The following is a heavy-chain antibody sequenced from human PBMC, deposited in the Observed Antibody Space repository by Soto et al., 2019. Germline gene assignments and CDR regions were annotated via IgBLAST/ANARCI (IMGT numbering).Heavy chain of an antibody. V-gene: IGHV4-59*01. CDR3: ARAAAGTGNWFDP. CDR2: IYYSGST. D-gene: IGHD6-13*01. Sequence: SETLSLTCTVSGGSISSYYWSWIRQPPGKGLEWIGYIYYSGSTNYNPSLKSRATISVDTSKNQFSLKLSSVTAADTAMYYCARAAAGTGNWFDPWGQGTLVTVSS. CDR1: GGSISSYY. J-gene: IGHJ5*02.